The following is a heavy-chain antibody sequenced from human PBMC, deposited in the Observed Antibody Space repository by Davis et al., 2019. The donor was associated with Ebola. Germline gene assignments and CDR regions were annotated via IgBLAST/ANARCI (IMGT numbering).Heavy chain of an antibody. D-gene: IGHD3-3*01. CDR1: GVSITTHY. J-gene: IGHJ6*03. Sequence: PSETLSLTCTVSGVSITTHYWSWIRQPPGKGLEWIGSIYYSGSTNYNSSLKSRVTISLETSKSQFSLKLSSVTAADTAVYYCARSRYGDFWSGYYSHYYYMDVWGQGTLVTVSS. V-gene: IGHV4-59*11. CDR3: ARSRYGDFWSGYYSHYYYMDV. CDR2: IYYSGST.